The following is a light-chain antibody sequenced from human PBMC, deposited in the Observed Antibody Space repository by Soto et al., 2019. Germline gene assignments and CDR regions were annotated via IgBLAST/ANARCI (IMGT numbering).Light chain of an antibody. CDR2: GAS. CDR1: QSVSSSF. CDR3: QQYGGSPLT. J-gene: IGKJ4*01. Sequence: EIVLTQSPGTLSLSPGERATLSCRASQSVSSSFLAWYQQKPGQAPRLLIYGASSRATGIPDRFSGSGSGTDFTLTIIRLEPEDVEVYYCQQYGGSPLTFGGGTKVEIK. V-gene: IGKV3-20*01.